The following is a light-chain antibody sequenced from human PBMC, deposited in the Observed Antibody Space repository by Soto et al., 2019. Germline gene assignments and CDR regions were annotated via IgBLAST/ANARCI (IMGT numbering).Light chain of an antibody. V-gene: IGLV2-14*01. CDR1: SSDVGGYNH. J-gene: IGLJ1*01. Sequence: QSALTQPASVSGSPGQSITISCTGTSSDVGGYNHVSWYQQHPGKAPKLIIYDVTNRPSGVSNRFSGSKSGNTASLTISGLQPEYEADYYCSSYSSSTTLVFGAGTKLTVL. CDR3: SSYSSSTTLV. CDR2: DVT.